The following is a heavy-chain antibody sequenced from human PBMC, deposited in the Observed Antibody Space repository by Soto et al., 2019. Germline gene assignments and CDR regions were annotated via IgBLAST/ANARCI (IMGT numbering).Heavy chain of an antibody. J-gene: IGHJ6*02. CDR2: IWYDGSNK. CDR3: ARDRTTVLYYYYYGMDV. CDR1: GFTFSSYG. D-gene: IGHD1-7*01. Sequence: GGSLRLSCAASGFTFSSYGMHWVRQAPGKGLEWVAVIWYDGSNKYYADSVKGRFTISRDNSKNTLYLQMNSLRAEDTAVYYCARDRTTVLYYYYYGMDVWGQGTTVTVSS. V-gene: IGHV3-33*01.